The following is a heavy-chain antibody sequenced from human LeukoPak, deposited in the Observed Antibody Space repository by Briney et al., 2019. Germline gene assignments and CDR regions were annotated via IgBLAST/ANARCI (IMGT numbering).Heavy chain of an antibody. CDR2: MNPINGNT. CDR1: GFTLTNYD. D-gene: IGHD3-10*01. CDR3: VRDGEGVAISVNFWFDP. J-gene: IGHJ5*02. Sequence: ASVKVSCKASGFTLTNYDINWVRQAPGQGLEWMGWMNPINGNTGYARKFQGKVTMTRDTSISTAYMELRSLTSEDTAIYYCVRDGEGVAISVNFWFDPWGQGTLVTVSS. V-gene: IGHV1-8*01.